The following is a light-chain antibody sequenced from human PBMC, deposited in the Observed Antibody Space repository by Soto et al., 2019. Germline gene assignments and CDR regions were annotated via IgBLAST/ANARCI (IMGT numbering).Light chain of an antibody. V-gene: IGKV1-39*01. CDR2: GAA. Sequence: DIQMTQSPSSLSASVGDGVAITCRASQNIRNYLNWYQQKPGKAPRVLIYGAASLQSGVPSRFSGSGSGTNFSLTINSLQPEDYATYYCQQSYNIQALTFGGGTKVEIK. CDR3: QQSYNIQALT. CDR1: QNIRNY. J-gene: IGKJ4*01.